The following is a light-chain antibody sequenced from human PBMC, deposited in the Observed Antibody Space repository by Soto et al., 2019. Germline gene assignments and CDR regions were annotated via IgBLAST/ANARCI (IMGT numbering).Light chain of an antibody. CDR3: QQYNNRWT. J-gene: IGKJ1*01. V-gene: IGKV1-9*01. CDR2: AAS. CDR1: QGISSY. Sequence: DIQMTQSPSTLSASVGDRVPITFRASQGISSYLAWYQQKPGKAPKLLIYAASTLQSGVPSRFSGSGSGTESTLTINSLKSEDFAVYYCQQYNNRWTFGQGTKVDIK.